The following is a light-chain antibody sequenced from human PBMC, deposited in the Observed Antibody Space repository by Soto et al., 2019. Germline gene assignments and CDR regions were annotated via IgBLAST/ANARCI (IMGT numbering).Light chain of an antibody. CDR2: RNN. J-gene: IGLJ3*02. CDR3: ATWDDSLSAWV. Sequence: QSVLTQPPSASGTPGQRVSISCSGSNSNIGSISVYWYQQLPGTAPKLLIYRNNQRPSGVPDRFSGSKFGTSASLAISGLRSEDEADYYCATWDDSLSAWVFGGGTKLTVL. CDR1: NSNIGSIS. V-gene: IGLV1-47*01.